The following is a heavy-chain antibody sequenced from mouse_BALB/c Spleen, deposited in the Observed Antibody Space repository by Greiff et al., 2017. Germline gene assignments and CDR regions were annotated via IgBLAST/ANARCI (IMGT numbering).Heavy chain of an antibody. V-gene: IGHV5-6-2*01. Sequence: EVMLVESGGGLVKLGGSLKLSCAASGFTFSSYYMSWVRQTPEKRLELVAAINSNGGSTYYPDTVKGRFTISRDNAKNTLYLQMSSLRSEDTAMYYCARFPYGNYPYWYFDVWGAGTTVTVSS. D-gene: IGHD2-10*02. CDR1: GFTFSSYY. J-gene: IGHJ1*01. CDR3: ARFPYGNYPYWYFDV. CDR2: INSNGGST.